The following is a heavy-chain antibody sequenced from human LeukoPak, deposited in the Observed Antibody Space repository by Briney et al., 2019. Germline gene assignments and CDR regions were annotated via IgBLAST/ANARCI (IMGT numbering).Heavy chain of an antibody. CDR3: ARPSSDWYDYFEY. D-gene: IGHD6-19*01. V-gene: IGHV5-51*01. J-gene: IGHJ4*02. Sequence: GESLKISCRGSGYSFTSYWIGWVRQMPGKGLEWMGIIYPGDSDTRYSPSFQGQVTISADKSISTAYLQWSSLKASDTAMYYCARPSSDWYDYFEYWGQGTLVTVSS. CDR2: IYPGDSDT. CDR1: GYSFTSYW.